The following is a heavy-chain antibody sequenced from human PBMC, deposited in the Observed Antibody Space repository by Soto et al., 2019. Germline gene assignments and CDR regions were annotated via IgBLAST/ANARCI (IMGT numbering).Heavy chain of an antibody. CDR1: GGSFSGYY. Sequence: SETLSLTCAVYGGSFSGYYWSWIRQPPGKGLEWIGEINHSGSTNYNPSLKSRVTISVDTSKNQFSLKLSSVTAADTAVYYCARINSGVAGTVDYWGQGTLVTVSS. CDR3: ARINSGVAGTVDY. CDR2: INHSGST. V-gene: IGHV4-34*01. D-gene: IGHD6-19*01. J-gene: IGHJ4*02.